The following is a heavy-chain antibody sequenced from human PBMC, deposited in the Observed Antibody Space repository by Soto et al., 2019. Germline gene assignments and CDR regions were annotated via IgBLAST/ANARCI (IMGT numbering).Heavy chain of an antibody. V-gene: IGHV3-23*01. D-gene: IGHD3-10*01. Sequence: GGSLRLSCAASGFTFSSYAMSWVRQAPGKGLEWVSAISGSGGSTYYADSMKGRFTISRDNSKNTLYLQMNSLRAEDTAVYYCAKTINYYGSGSQPNWFDPWGQGTPVTVSS. CDR1: GFTFSSYA. CDR2: ISGSGGST. J-gene: IGHJ5*02. CDR3: AKTINYYGSGSQPNWFDP.